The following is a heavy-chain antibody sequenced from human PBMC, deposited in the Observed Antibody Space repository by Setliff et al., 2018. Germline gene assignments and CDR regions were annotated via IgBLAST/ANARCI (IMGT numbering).Heavy chain of an antibody. J-gene: IGHJ4*02. D-gene: IGHD7-27*01. V-gene: IGHV3-21*01. CDR3: ARDANWGIERGFDS. CDR1: GFTFSSYS. Sequence: GGSPGLSCAASGFTFSSYSFSWVRQAPGKGLEWVSFISDRNDYSFYADSVKGRFTISRDNTKNLLYLHMHSLRIDDTAVYFCARDANWGIERGFDSWGQGTLVTVSS. CDR2: ISDRNDYS.